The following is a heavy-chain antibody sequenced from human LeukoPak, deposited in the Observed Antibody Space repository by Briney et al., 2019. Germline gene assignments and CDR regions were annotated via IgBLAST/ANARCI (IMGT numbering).Heavy chain of an antibody. CDR3: ARYNPSGYDLDY. CDR2: IYHTGNT. Sequence: SETLSPTCTVSGYSISRGYYWGWIRQPPGKGLEWIGSIYHTGNTYSNPPFKSRVTISVDTSKNQFSLKLNSVTAADTAVYYCARYNPSGYDLDYWGQGSLVTVSS. J-gene: IGHJ4*02. D-gene: IGHD5-12*01. V-gene: IGHV4-38-2*02. CDR1: GYSISRGYY.